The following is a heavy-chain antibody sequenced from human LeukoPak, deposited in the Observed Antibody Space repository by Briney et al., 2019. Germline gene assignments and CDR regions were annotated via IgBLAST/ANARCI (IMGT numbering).Heavy chain of an antibody. D-gene: IGHD3-22*01. CDR1: GFTFDDYA. CDR2: ISWNSGSI. V-gene: IGHV3-9*01. Sequence: GGSLRLSCAASGFTFDDYAMHWVRQAPGKGLEWVSGISWNSGSICYADSVKGRFTISRDNAKNSLYLQMNSLRAEDTALYYCAKDLGYRDYYDSSGYYPRAFDIWGQGTMVTVSS. CDR3: AKDLGYRDYYDSSGYYPRAFDI. J-gene: IGHJ3*02.